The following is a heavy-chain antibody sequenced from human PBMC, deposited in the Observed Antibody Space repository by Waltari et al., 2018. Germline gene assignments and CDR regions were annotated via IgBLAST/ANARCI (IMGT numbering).Heavy chain of an antibody. J-gene: IGHJ6*02. CDR2: ISYNERNI. Sequence: QVQLGESGGGVVQPGRSLRLCCAGSELTFSSYAMHWVRQAPGKGLEWVAVISYNERNIDYVDSVKGQFTISRDNFKKVLYLHMNSLRAEYTAIYYCARDYCDRTNCHGMDVWGQGTSVTVSS. CDR1: ELTFSSYA. CDR3: ARDYCDRTNCHGMDV. V-gene: IGHV3-30*04. D-gene: IGHD1-1*01.